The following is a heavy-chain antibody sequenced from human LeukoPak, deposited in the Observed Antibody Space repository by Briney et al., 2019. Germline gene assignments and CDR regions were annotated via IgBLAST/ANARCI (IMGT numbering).Heavy chain of an antibody. D-gene: IGHD5-18*01. J-gene: IGHJ4*02. CDR2: ISSSSTFI. Sequence: GGSLRLSCAASGFTFSSYEMNWVRQAPGKGLEWVSSISSSSTFIYYADSLKGRFTISRDNAKNSLYLQMNSLRAEDTAVYYCARYSYGYGGDYWGQGTLVTVPS. V-gene: IGHV3-21*01. CDR3: ARYSYGYGGDY. CDR1: GFTFSSYE.